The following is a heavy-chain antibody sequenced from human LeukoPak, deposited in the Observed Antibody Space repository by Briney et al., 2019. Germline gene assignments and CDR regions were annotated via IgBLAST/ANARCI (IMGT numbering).Heavy chain of an antibody. CDR1: GYTLTELS. J-gene: IGHJ5*02. CDR3: ATSPIRHCSGGSCYPNWFDP. Sequence: GASVKVSCKVSGYTLTELSMHWVRQAPGKGLEWMGGFDPEDGETIYAQKFQGRVIMTEDTSTDTAYMELSSLRSEDTAVYHCATSPIRHCSGGSCYPNWFDPWGQGTLVTVSS. D-gene: IGHD2-15*01. CDR2: FDPEDGET. V-gene: IGHV1-24*01.